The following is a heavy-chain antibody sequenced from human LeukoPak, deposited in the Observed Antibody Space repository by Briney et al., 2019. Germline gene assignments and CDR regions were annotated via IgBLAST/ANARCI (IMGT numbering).Heavy chain of an antibody. Sequence: GGSLRLSCAASVFTFDNDAMAWVRQAPGKGLEWVSAISSNADHTFYADSVKGRFTISRDNSKNTLYLQMNSLRAEDTAVYYCARDPYYYDSRTYSHHYFDFWGQGTLVTVSS. CDR1: VFTFDNDA. CDR2: ISSNADHT. CDR3: ARDPYYYDSRTYSHHYFDF. V-gene: IGHV3-23*01. D-gene: IGHD3-22*01. J-gene: IGHJ4*02.